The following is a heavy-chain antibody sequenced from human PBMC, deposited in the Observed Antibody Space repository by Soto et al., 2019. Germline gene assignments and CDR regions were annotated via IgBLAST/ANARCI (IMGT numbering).Heavy chain of an antibody. V-gene: IGHV1-69*02. CDR1: GGTFISYT. J-gene: IGHJ6*03. CDR2: IIPILGIA. CDR3: ARAGVNYYYYYYMDV. D-gene: IGHD3-10*01. Sequence: GASVKVSCKASGGTFISYTISWVRQAPGQGLEWMGRIIPILGIANYAQKFQGRVTITADKSTSTAYMELSSLRSEDTAVYYCARAGVNYYYYYYMDVWGKGTTVTVSS.